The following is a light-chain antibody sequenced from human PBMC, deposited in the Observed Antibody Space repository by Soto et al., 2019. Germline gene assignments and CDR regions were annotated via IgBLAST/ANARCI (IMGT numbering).Light chain of an antibody. V-gene: IGKV3-20*01. J-gene: IGKJ1*01. CDR3: QQYNDWPPT. CDR1: QIVSSNY. Sequence: EIVLTQSPGTLSLSPGERATLSCRASQIVSSNYLAWYQQKPGQAPRLLIYGASSRATGIPDRFSGSGSGTDFTLTISRLEPEDFGVYYCQQYNDWPPTFGQGTKVDIK. CDR2: GAS.